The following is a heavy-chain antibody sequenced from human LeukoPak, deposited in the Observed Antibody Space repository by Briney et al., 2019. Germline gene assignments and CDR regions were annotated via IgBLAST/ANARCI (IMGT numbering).Heavy chain of an antibody. J-gene: IGHJ6*03. CDR3: ARSMVRGLIPYYYYMDV. D-gene: IGHD3-10*01. Sequence: SETLSLTCAVYGGSFSGYYWSWIRQPPGKWLEWIGEINHSGSTNYNPSLKSRVTISVDTSKNQFSLKLSSVTAADTAVYYCARSMVRGLIPYYYYMDVWGKGTTVTVSS. CDR2: INHSGST. V-gene: IGHV4-34*01. CDR1: GGSFSGYY.